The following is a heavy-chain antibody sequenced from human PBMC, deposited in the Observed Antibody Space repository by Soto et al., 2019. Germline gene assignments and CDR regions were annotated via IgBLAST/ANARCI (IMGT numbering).Heavy chain of an antibody. CDR2: ISSSSSYT. CDR3: ARRQYSSGWYYFDY. D-gene: IGHD6-19*01. Sequence: SGGSLRLSCAASGFTFSDYYMSWIRQAPGKGLEWVSYISSSSSYTNYADSVKGRFTISRDNAKNSLYLQMNSLRAEDTAVYYCARRQYSSGWYYFDYWGQGTLVTVSS. CDR1: GFTFSDYY. J-gene: IGHJ4*02. V-gene: IGHV3-11*06.